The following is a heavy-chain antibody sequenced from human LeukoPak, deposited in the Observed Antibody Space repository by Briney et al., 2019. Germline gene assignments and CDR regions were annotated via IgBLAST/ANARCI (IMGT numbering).Heavy chain of an antibody. CDR3: ARNGREFCSSTSCSHYFDY. V-gene: IGHV4-59*08. CDR1: GGSVSSYY. D-gene: IGHD2-2*01. J-gene: IGHJ4*02. CDR2: ISYSVST. Sequence: PSETLSLTSAVPGGSVSSYYWSWIRQPPRKGLEWIGYISYSVSTNYNPSLKRRVTISVAPSKNQFSLELSSVTAADTAVYYCARNGREFCSSTSCSHYFDYWGQGTLVAVS.